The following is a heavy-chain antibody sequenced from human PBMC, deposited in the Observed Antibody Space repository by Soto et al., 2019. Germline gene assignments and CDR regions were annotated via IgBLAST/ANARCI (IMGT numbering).Heavy chain of an antibody. CDR3: ARGQGAAIGDYYYLGMDV. D-gene: IGHD2-2*02. V-gene: IGHV3-73*01. CDR2: IRSRANNFAT. J-gene: IGHJ6*02. Sequence: GGSLRLSCAASGFIFSGSAIHWVRQASGKGLEWVGRIRSRANNFATSSAASVKGRFTFSRDDSKNTAYLQMNTLKPEDPAVYYCARGQGAAIGDYYYLGMDVWGQGTTVTVS. CDR1: GFIFSGSA.